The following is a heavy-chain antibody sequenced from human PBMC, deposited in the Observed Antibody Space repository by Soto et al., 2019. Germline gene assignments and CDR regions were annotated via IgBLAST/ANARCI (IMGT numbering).Heavy chain of an antibody. D-gene: IGHD3-16*01. V-gene: IGHV4-34*01. J-gene: IGHJ5*02. Sequence: SETLSLTCAVYGGFLSESYWTWIRQPPGKGLEWIGEINHVGGTNYNPSLKSRVTMSVDTSQNQFSLRLISVTAADTAMYFCVRIRYQLPSSVLWLDPWGQGTQVTVSS. CDR1: GGFLSESY. CDR3: VRIRYQLPSSVLWLDP. CDR2: INHVGGT.